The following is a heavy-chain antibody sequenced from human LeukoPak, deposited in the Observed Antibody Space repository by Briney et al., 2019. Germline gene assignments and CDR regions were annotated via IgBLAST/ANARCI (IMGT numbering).Heavy chain of an antibody. CDR3: ARDSHGDYGD. CDR2: IIPILGIA. Sequence: SVKVSCKASGYTFTSYGISWVRQAPGQGLEWMGRIIPILGIANYAQKFQGRVTITADKSTSTAYMELSSLRSEDTAVYYCARDSHGDYGDWGQGTLVTVSS. D-gene: IGHD4-17*01. CDR1: GYTFTSYG. J-gene: IGHJ4*02. V-gene: IGHV1-69*04.